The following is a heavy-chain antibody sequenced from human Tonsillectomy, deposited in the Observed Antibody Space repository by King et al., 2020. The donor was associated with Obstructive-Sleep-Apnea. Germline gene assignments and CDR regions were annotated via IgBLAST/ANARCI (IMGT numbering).Heavy chain of an antibody. V-gene: IGHV4-39*01. CDR2: IYFSGST. CDR3: ASNPGIASY. Sequence: QLQESGPGLVKPSETLSLTCTVSGGSISSSSYELGWIRQPPVKGLEWIGSIYFSGSTFYNPSLESRVTISVDTSKNPFSLQLSSVTAADTAVYYCASNPGIASYWGQGTLVTVSS. D-gene: IGHD6-13*01. CDR1: GGSISSSSYE. J-gene: IGHJ4*02.